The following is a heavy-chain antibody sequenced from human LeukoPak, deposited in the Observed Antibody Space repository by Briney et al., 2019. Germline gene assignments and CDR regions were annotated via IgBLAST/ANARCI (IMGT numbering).Heavy chain of an antibody. CDR3: ARQYPSDYYFDY. V-gene: IGHV4-59*08. CDR1: GGSISSYY. D-gene: IGHD2-21*02. CDR2: IYYSGST. J-gene: IGHJ4*02. Sequence: SETLSLTCTVSGGSISSYYWSWIRQPPGKGLEWIGYIYYSGSTNYNPSLKSRVTISVDTSKNQFSLKLSSVTAADTAVYYCARQYPSDYYFDYWSQGTLVTVSS.